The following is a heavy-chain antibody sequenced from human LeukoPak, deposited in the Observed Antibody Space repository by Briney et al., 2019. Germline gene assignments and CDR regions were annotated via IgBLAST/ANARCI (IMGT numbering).Heavy chain of an antibody. V-gene: IGHV3-7*01. J-gene: IGHJ4*02. CDR1: GFTFSSYC. D-gene: IGHD1-26*01. CDR3: AREWELLFDY. Sequence: GGSLRLSCAASGFTFSSYCMSWVRQAPGKGLEWMANIKQDGSEKYCVDSVKGRFTISRDSAKNSLYLQMNSLRAEDTAVYYCAREWELLFDYWGQGTLVTVSS. CDR2: IKQDGSEK.